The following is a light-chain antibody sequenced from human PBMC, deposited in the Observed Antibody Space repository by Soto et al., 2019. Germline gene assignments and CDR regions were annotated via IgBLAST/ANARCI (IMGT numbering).Light chain of an antibody. CDR3: QQYGSSPPFT. Sequence: EIVWTQSPGTLSLSPGESATLSCRASQRVSSSYLAWYQQKPGQAPRLLIYGASSRATGIPDRFSGSGSGTDFTLTISRLEPEDFAVYFCQQYGSSPPFTFGQGTKVEI. CDR2: GAS. CDR1: QRVSSSY. V-gene: IGKV3-20*01. J-gene: IGKJ2*01.